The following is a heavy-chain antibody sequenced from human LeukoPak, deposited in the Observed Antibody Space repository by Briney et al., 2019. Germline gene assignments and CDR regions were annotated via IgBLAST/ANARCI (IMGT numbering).Heavy chain of an antibody. CDR2: ISYDGSNK. J-gene: IGHJ6*02. Sequence: GGSLRLSCTVSGFTFSSHWMNWVRQAPGKGLEWVALISYDGSNKYYADSVKGRFTISRDNSKNTVYLQMNSPRAEDTAVYYCARVGGDILSGHRTGYYYAMDVWGQGTTVTVSS. CDR1: GFTFSSHW. CDR3: ARVGGDILSGHRTGYYYAMDV. D-gene: IGHD3-9*01. V-gene: IGHV3-30*03.